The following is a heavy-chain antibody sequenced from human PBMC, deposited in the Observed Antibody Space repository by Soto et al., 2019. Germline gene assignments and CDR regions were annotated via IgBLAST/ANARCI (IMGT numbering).Heavy chain of an antibody. CDR1: GCTFSSYG. CDR3: ARGLWFFDY. D-gene: IGHD5-18*01. Sequence: QVQLVESGGGVVQPGRSLRLSCAASGCTFSSYGMHWVRQAPGKGLEWVAVIWYDGGNKYYADSVKGRFTISRDNSKNTLYLQMNSLRVEDTAVYYCARGLWFFDYWGQGTLVSVSS. CDR2: IWYDGGNK. J-gene: IGHJ4*02. V-gene: IGHV3-33*01.